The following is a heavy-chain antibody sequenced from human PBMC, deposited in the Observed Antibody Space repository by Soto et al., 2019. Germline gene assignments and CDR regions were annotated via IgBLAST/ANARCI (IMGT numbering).Heavy chain of an antibody. CDR3: ARMNVDSYQFYYAMDV. D-gene: IGHD4-17*01. CDR1: GFSLTTGKMG. CDR2: IFSGNGR. Sequence: SGPTLVNPTEPLTLTCTVSGFSLTTGKMGVSWIRQPPGKALEWLAHIFSGNGRSYSTSLQGRRTISKDTSGSQVVLSMTNVDPVDTATYYCARMNVDSYQFYYAMDVWGQGTTVTVSS. V-gene: IGHV2-26*01. J-gene: IGHJ6*02.